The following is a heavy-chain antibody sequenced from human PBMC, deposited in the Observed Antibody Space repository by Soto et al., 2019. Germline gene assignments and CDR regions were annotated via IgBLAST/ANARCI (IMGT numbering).Heavy chain of an antibody. Sequence: QLQLQESGPGLVKPSETLSLTCTVSGGSISSSSYYWGWIRQPPGKGLEWLGSIYYSGSTYYNPSLKSRGTISGDTSKNQFSLKLSSVTAADTAVYYCARLCPVRATIPSWFDPWGQGTLVTVSS. V-gene: IGHV4-39*01. CDR3: ARLCPVRATIPSWFDP. CDR1: GGSISSSSYY. J-gene: IGHJ5*02. D-gene: IGHD5-12*01. CDR2: IYYSGST.